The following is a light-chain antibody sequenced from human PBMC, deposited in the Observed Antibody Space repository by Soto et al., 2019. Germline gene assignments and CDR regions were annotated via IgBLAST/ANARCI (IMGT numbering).Light chain of an antibody. V-gene: IGKV3-11*01. CDR3: QHRNYWLT. CDR2: GAS. CDR1: QSIDNY. Sequence: EPVLTQSPATVSLSPGERATLSCRASQSIDNYLAWYQQKPGQAPRPLIYGASNRAAGIPARFSGSGSGTDFALTISSLAPEDFAVYYCQHRNYWLTFGGGTKVEIK. J-gene: IGKJ4*01.